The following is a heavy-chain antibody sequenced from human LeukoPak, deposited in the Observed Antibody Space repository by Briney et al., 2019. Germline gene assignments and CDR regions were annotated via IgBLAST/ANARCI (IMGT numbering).Heavy chain of an antibody. Sequence: GGSLRLSCAASGFSFSNSDMHWVRQATGKGLEWVSAISGSGGGTYYADSVKGRFTISRDNSKNTLYLQMNSLRAEDTAVYYCAKGFYYDNSGRWFDPWGQGTLVTVSS. J-gene: IGHJ5*02. D-gene: IGHD3-22*01. CDR1: GFSFSNSD. CDR2: ISGSGGGT. CDR3: AKGFYYDNSGRWFDP. V-gene: IGHV3-23*01.